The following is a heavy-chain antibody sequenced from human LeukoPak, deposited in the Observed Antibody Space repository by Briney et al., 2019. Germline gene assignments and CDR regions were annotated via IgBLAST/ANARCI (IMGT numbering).Heavy chain of an antibody. CDR3: ARGGDYYDSSGYFWRPAEIDY. J-gene: IGHJ4*02. V-gene: IGHV3-74*01. Sequence: PGGSLRLSCAASGFTFSSYWMHWVRQAPGKGLVWVSRINRDGSTTTYADSVKGRFTVSRDNAKNTLYLQMNSLRAEDTAVDYCARGGDYYDSSGYFWRPAEIDYWGQGSLVTVSS. CDR2: INRDGSTT. D-gene: IGHD3-22*01. CDR1: GFTFSSYW.